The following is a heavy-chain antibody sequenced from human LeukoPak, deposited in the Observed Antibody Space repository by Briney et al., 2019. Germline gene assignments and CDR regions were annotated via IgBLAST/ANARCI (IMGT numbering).Heavy chain of an antibody. Sequence: GESLKISCKGSGYSFSNYWIGWVRQMPGKGLEWVGIILPGNSDTRYSPSFQGQVTMSADKSISTAYLQWSSLKAAVTAMYYCARQYYDILTDPNYFDSWGQGTLVTVSS. V-gene: IGHV5-51*01. D-gene: IGHD3-9*01. J-gene: IGHJ4*02. CDR2: ILPGNSDT. CDR3: ARQYYDILTDPNYFDS. CDR1: GYSFSNYW.